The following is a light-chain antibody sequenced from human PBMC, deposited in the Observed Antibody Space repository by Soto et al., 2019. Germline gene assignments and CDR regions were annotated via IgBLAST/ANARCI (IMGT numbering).Light chain of an antibody. CDR1: QGISNL. Sequence: DIQLTQSPSFLSASEGDRVTIACRASQGISNLLAWYQQKPGEAPKLLISFASSLQSGVPSRFTGSGSGTEFTLTVSSLQPEDFATYYCQQFNSYPRTFGQGTKVGIK. J-gene: IGKJ1*01. CDR3: QQFNSYPRT. V-gene: IGKV1-9*01. CDR2: FAS.